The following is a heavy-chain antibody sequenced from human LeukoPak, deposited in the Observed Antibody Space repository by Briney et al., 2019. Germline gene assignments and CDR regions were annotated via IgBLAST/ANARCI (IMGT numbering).Heavy chain of an antibody. CDR1: GFTFSSYA. CDR3: AKVSSPCLYDSSGPLA. J-gene: IGHJ5*02. Sequence: AGGSLRLSCAASGFTFSSYAMSWVRQAPGKGLEWVSAISGSGGSTYYADSVKGRFTISRDNSKNTLYLQMNSLRAEDTAVYYCAKVSSPCLYDSSGPLAWGQGTLVTVSS. D-gene: IGHD3-22*01. V-gene: IGHV3-23*01. CDR2: ISGSGGST.